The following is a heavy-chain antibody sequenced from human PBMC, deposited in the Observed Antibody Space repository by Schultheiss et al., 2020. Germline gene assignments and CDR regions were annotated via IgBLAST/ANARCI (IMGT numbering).Heavy chain of an antibody. V-gene: IGHV4-61*02. CDR1: GGSISSGSYH. CDR3: ARLLRPPYYYGMDV. CDR2: IYTSGSS. D-gene: IGHD3-22*01. Sequence: SETLSLTCTVSGGSISSGSYHWSWIRQPAGKGLEWIGRIYTSGSSNYNPSLKSRVTISVDTSKNQFSLKLSSVTAADTAVYYCARLLRPPYYYGMDVWGQGTTVTVSS. J-gene: IGHJ6*02.